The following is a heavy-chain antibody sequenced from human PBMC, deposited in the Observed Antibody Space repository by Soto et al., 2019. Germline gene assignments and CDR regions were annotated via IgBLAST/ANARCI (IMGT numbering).Heavy chain of an antibody. CDR3: ARKRGYSYGFFDY. D-gene: IGHD5-18*01. J-gene: IGHJ4*02. Sequence: PSETLSLTCAVYDGSFSGYHWSWIRQPPGKGLEWIGEINHSGSTNYNPSLKSRVTISVDTSKNQFSLKLSSVTAADTAVYYCARKRGYSYGFFDYWGQGTLVTVSS. CDR1: DGSFSGYH. V-gene: IGHV4-34*01. CDR2: INHSGST.